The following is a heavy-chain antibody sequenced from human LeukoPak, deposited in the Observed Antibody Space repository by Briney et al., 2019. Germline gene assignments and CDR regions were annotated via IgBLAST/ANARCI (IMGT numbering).Heavy chain of an antibody. CDR1: GFTFSSYG. Sequence: PGGSLRLSCAASGFTFSSYGMNWVRQAPGKGLEWVSSISSGGRSIDLADSVKGRFTISRDNAKNSLYLQMNSLRAEDTAVYFYARDYFYCGGDCFVDYWGQGTLVTVSS. J-gene: IGHJ4*02. CDR3: ARDYFYCGGDCFVDY. V-gene: IGHV3-21*01. CDR2: ISSGGRSI. D-gene: IGHD2-21*02.